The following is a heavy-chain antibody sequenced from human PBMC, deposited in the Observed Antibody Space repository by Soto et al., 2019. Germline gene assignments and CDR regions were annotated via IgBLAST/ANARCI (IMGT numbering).Heavy chain of an antibody. CDR2: INPKSGGT. CDR3: ARDLGKGGGSAVFDY. V-gene: IGHV1-2*02. J-gene: IGHJ4*02. CDR1: GYTFTVYY. D-gene: IGHD1-26*01. Sequence: ASVKVSCKASGYTFTVYYMHWVRQAPGQGLEWMGWINPKSGGTMYPQKFQGRVTMTWDTSISTAYMALTRLRSDDTAVYYCARDLGKGGGSAVFDYWGQGTLVTVTP.